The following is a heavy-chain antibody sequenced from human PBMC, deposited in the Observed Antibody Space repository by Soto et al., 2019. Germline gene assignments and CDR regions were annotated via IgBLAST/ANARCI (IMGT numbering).Heavy chain of an antibody. V-gene: IGHV3-30*18. J-gene: IGHJ4*02. CDR3: AKAIYDTGVDDY. D-gene: IGHD3-16*01. Sequence: VQVVESGGGVVQPGTSLRLSCAASGFSFKTYGMHWVRQAPGKGLEWVALISNDGSNVYYADSVKGRFTVSRDNSKNMVFLQMNSLRPDDTALYYCAKAIYDTGVDDYWGQGTQVTVYS. CDR2: ISNDGSNV. CDR1: GFSFKTYG.